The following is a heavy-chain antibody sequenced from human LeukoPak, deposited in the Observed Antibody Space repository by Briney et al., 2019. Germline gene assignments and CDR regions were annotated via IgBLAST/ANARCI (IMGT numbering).Heavy chain of an antibody. J-gene: IGHJ4*02. Sequence: GGFLRLSCTASGFTFRTYAMNWVRQAPGKGLGWLSGISGSGNGTYYADSVKGRFTISRDNSKNVVYLQMNSLTVEDAATYYCAKRTMSAFDSWGQGTLLIVSS. CDR2: ISGSGNGT. CDR3: AKRTMSAFDS. CDR1: GFTFRTYA. V-gene: IGHV3-23*01.